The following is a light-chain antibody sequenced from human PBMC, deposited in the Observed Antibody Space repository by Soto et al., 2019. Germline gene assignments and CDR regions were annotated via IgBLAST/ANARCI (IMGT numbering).Light chain of an antibody. CDR3: CSYAGSHIP. V-gene: IGLV2-11*01. CDR1: SSDVGGYNY. J-gene: IGLJ1*01. CDR2: DVS. Sequence: QSALTQPRSVSGSPGQSVTISCTGTSSDVGGYNYVSWYQQYPGKAPKLVIYDVSKRPSGVPDRFSGSKSGNTASLTISGLQAEDEADYYCCSYAGSHIPFGIGTKVTVL.